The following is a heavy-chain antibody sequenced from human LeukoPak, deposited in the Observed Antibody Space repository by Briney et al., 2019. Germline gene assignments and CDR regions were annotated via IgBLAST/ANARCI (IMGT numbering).Heavy chain of an antibody. CDR1: GFTFGTYW. V-gene: IGHV3-7*01. CDR3: ARAGSLWFGESKLDY. J-gene: IGHJ4*02. D-gene: IGHD3-10*01. Sequence: PGGSLRLSCAASGFTFGTYWMNWVRGAPGKGLEWVANINQDGSEKYYVDSVKGRFTISRDNAKNSLYLQMNSLRAEDTAVFYCARAGSLWFGESKLDYWGQGTLVTVSS. CDR2: INQDGSEK.